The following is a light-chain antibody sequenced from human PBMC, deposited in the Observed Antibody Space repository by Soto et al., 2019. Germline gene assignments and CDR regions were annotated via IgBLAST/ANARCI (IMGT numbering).Light chain of an antibody. J-gene: IGKJ1*01. CDR3: QQYNKWPRT. CDR2: GAS. CDR1: QSVRTN. Sequence: EIVMTQSPATLSVSPGDWATLSCRASQSVRTNLAWYQQKPGQAPRLLIYGASTRATGIPDRFSGSGSGTEFTLTISSLQSEDFAVYYCQQYNKWPRTFGKGTKVDIK. V-gene: IGKV3-15*01.